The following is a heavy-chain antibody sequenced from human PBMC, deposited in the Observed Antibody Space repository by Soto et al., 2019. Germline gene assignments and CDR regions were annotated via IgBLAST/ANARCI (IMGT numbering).Heavy chain of an antibody. CDR2: ISGSGGST. D-gene: IGHD3-22*01. V-gene: IGHV3-23*01. Sequence: EVQLLESGGGLVQPGGSLRLSCAASGFTFSSYAMSWVRQAPGKGLEWVSVISGSGGSTHYADSVKGRSTISRDNSKSTLYLQVTSLRAEDTAVYYCAKEADISGYHPDYWGQGTQVTVSS. CDR3: AKEADISGYHPDY. CDR1: GFTFSSYA. J-gene: IGHJ4*02.